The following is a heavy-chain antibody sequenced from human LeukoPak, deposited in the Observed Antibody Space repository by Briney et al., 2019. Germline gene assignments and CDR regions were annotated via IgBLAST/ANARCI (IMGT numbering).Heavy chain of an antibody. V-gene: IGHV4-4*07. CDR3: AKSNGYGLVDI. Sequence: SETLSLTCTVSGVSITSYYWTWIRQPAGKGLEWIGRIHSSGSTNYNPSLKSRVTTSVDTSKNQFSLKLNSVTAADTAVYYCAKSNGYGLVDIWGQGTMVTVSS. CDR2: IHSSGST. CDR1: GVSITSYY. D-gene: IGHD3-10*01. J-gene: IGHJ3*02.